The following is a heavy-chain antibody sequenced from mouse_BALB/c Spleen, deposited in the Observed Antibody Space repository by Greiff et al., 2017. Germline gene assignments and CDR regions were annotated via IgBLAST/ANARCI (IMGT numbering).Heavy chain of an antibody. Sequence: VQRVESGAGLVKPGASVKLSCKASGYTFTEYIIHWVKQRSGQGLEWIGWFYPGSGSIKYNEKFKDKATLTADKSSSTVYMELSRLTSEDSAVYFCARHEDLGLRAWFAYWGQGTLVTVSA. J-gene: IGHJ3*01. D-gene: IGHD2-4*01. V-gene: IGHV1-62-2*01. CDR1: GYTFTEYI. CDR2: FYPGSGSI. CDR3: ARHEDLGLRAWFAY.